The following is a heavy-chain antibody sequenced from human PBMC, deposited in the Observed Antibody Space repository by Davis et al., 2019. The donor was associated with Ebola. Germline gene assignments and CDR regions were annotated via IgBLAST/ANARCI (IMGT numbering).Heavy chain of an antibody. CDR1: GGSISSGGYS. D-gene: IGHD6-13*01. CDR2: IYHSGST. CDR3: ARVGIRGYYFDY. V-gene: IGHV4-30-2*01. Sequence: MPSETLSLTCAVSGGSISSGGYSWSWIRQPPGKGLEWIGYIYHSGSTYYNPSLKSRVTISVDRSKNQFSLELSSVTAADTAVYYCARVGIRGYYFDYWGQGTLVTVSS. J-gene: IGHJ4*02.